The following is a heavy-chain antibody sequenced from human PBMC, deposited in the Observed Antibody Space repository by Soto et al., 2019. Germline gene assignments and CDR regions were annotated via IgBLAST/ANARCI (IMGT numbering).Heavy chain of an antibody. CDR3: ALGYYYDSSGYYYVGFDYYYGMDV. V-gene: IGHV1-18*04. CDR2: ISAYNGNT. CDR1: GYTFTSYG. D-gene: IGHD3-22*01. Sequence: ASVKVSCKASGYTFTSYGISWVRQAPGQGLERMGWISAYNGNTNYAQKLQGRVTMTTDTSTSTAYMELRSLRSDDTAVYYCALGYYYDSSGYYYVGFDYYYGMDVWGQGTTVTVSS. J-gene: IGHJ6*02.